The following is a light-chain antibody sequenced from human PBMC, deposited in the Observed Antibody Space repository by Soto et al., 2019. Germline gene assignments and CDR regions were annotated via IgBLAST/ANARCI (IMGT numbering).Light chain of an antibody. V-gene: IGKV1-5*01. J-gene: IGKJ1*01. Sequence: DSQMTQSPSTLSASVGDRVTITCRASQSISSWLAWYQQKPGKAPKLLIYDASSLESGVPSRFSGSGSGTEFTLTISSLQPDDFATYYCQQYNSYPWTSGQGTKVEIK. CDR1: QSISSW. CDR2: DAS. CDR3: QQYNSYPWT.